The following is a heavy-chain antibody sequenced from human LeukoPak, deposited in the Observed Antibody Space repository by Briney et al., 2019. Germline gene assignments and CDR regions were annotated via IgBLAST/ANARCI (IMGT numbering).Heavy chain of an antibody. Sequence: SQTLSLTCTVSGGSISSGGYYWSWIRQHPGKGLEWIGYIYYSGSTYYNPSLKSRVTISVDTSKNQFSLKLSSVTAADTAVYYCARARPPGAPYYFDYWGQGTLSPSPQ. D-gene: IGHD1-14*01. CDR1: GGSISSGGYY. V-gene: IGHV4-31*03. CDR2: IYYSGST. J-gene: IGHJ4*02. CDR3: ARARPPGAPYYFDY.